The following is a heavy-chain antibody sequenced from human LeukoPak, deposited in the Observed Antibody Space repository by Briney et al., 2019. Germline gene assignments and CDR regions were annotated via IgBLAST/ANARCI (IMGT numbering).Heavy chain of an antibody. J-gene: IGHJ4*02. D-gene: IGHD3-10*01. CDR1: GFNFSSYA. CDR3: ARRFGGSGSYVYDY. CDR2: TSYDGSDT. V-gene: IGHV3-30*03. Sequence: PGGSLRLSGVASGFNFSSYAMHWVRQAPGKGLEWVTVTSYDGSDTYYADSVKGRFTISRDNAKNTLYLQMNSLRAEDTAVYYCARRFGGSGSYVYDYWGQGTLVTVSS.